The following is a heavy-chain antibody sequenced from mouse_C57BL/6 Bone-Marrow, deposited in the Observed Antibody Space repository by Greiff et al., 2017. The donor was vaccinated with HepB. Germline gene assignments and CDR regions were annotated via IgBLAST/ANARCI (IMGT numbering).Heavy chain of an antibody. CDR3: ARGGITTVVGAGY. CDR2: IYPRSGNT. D-gene: IGHD1-1*01. Sequence: QVQLQQSGAELARPGASVKLSCKASGYTFTSYGISWVKKRTGQGLEWIGEIYPRSGNTYYNEKFKGKATLTADKSSSTAYMELRSLTSEDSAVYFCARGGITTVVGAGYWGQGTTLTVSS. J-gene: IGHJ2*01. V-gene: IGHV1-81*01. CDR1: GYTFTSYG.